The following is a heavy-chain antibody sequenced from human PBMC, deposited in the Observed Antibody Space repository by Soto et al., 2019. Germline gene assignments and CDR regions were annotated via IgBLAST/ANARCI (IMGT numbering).Heavy chain of an antibody. CDR2: VFDDGSNK. Sequence: GESLKISCAASGFTFSSYAMHWVRQPPGKGLEWVAVVFDDGSNKYYADSVKGRFTISRDNSKNTLFLQMNSLRTEDTAVYYCAKEYYNFWSGFFDYWGQGTLVTVSS. J-gene: IGHJ4*02. CDR3: AKEYYNFWSGFFDY. V-gene: IGHV3-30*18. D-gene: IGHD3-3*01. CDR1: GFTFSSYA.